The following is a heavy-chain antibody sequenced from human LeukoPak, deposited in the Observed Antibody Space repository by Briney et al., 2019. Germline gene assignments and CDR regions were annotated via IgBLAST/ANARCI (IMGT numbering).Heavy chain of an antibody. CDR1: GFTVSSNY. V-gene: IGHV3-53*05. CDR3: ARAAIQTPTRLAYYYYMDV. J-gene: IGHJ6*03. CDR2: IYSGGST. Sequence: GGSLRLSCAASGFTVSSNYMSWVRQAPGKGLEWVSVIYSGGSTYYADSVRGRFTISRDNSKNSLFLLMNSLRGEDTAVYYCARAAIQTPTRLAYYYYMDVWGKGTTVTVSS. D-gene: IGHD5-18*01.